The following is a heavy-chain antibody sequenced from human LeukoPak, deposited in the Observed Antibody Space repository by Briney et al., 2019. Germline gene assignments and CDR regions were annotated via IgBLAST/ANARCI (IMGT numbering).Heavy chain of an antibody. CDR1: GYTFTGYY. CDR3: ARVRRFLEWLLWDY. CDR2: INPNSGGT. J-gene: IGHJ4*02. D-gene: IGHD3-3*01. V-gene: IGHV1-2*02. Sequence: ASVKVSCKASGYTFTGYYMHWVRQAPGQGLEWMGWINPNSGGTNYAQKFQGRVTMTRDTSISTAYMELSRLRSDDTAVYYCARVRRFLEWLLWDYWGQGTLVTVSS.